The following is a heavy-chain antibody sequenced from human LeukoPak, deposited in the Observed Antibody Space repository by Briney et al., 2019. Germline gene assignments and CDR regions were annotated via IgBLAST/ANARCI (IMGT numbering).Heavy chain of an antibody. V-gene: IGHV3-23*01. D-gene: IGHD1-26*01. CDR2: ISGSGDST. J-gene: IGHJ4*02. CDR1: GFTFSNYA. CDR3: AKALYSGSRLYYFDY. Sequence: GGSLRLSCAASGFTFSNYAMNWVRQAPGKGLEWVSGISGSGDSTYYADSVKGRFTISRDNSKNTLYLQMNSLRAEDTAVYYCAKALYSGSRLYYFDYWGQGTLVTVSS.